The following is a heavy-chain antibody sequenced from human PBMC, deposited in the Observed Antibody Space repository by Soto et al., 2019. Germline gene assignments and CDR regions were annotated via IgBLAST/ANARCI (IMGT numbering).Heavy chain of an antibody. CDR2: IKSKTDGGTT. CDR3: LSYYDFWSGIT. V-gene: IGHV3-15*01. CDR1: GFTFSNAW. D-gene: IGHD3-3*01. Sequence: GGSLRLSCAASGFTFSNAWMSWVRQAPGKGLEWVGRIKSKTDGGTTDYAEPVKGRFTISRDDSKNTLYLQMNSLKTEDTAVYYCLSYYDFWSGITWGQGTLVTVSS. J-gene: IGHJ5*02.